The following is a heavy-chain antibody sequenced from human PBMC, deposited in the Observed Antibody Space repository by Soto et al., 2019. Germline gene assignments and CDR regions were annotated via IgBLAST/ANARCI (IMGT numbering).Heavy chain of an antibody. D-gene: IGHD3-10*01. V-gene: IGHV3-30-3*01. CDR1: GFTFSSYA. J-gene: IGHJ6*02. CDR3: ARDSYYNGSGSYYNSLYYYYYGMDV. CDR2: ISYDGSNK. Sequence: GGSLRLSCAASGFTFSSYAMHWVRQAPGKGLEWVAVISYDGSNKYYADSVKGRFTISRDNSKNTLYLQMNSLRAEDTAVYYCARDSYYNGSGSYYNSLYYYYYGMDVWGQGTTVTSP.